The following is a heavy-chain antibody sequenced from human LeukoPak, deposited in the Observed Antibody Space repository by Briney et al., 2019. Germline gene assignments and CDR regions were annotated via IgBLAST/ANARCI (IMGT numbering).Heavy chain of an antibody. CDR2: INQDGSQT. J-gene: IGHJ4*02. Sequence: GGSLRLSCTASGLTFSSYWMSWVRQAPGKGLEWVANINQDGSQTYYVDSVKGRFTISRDNAKNSLYLQMNSLRAEDTAVYYCARDRWPLDYWGQGTLVTVSS. CDR3: ARDRWPLDY. D-gene: IGHD4-23*01. CDR1: GLTFSSYW. V-gene: IGHV3-7*01.